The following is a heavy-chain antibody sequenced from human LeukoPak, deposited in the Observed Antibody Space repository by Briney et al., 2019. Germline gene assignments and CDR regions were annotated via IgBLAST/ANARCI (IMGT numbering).Heavy chain of an antibody. J-gene: IGHJ4*02. Sequence: ASVTVSCKASGYTFTSYYMHWVRQAPGQGLEWMGIINPSGGSTSYAQKFQGRVTMTRDTSTSTVYMELSSLRSEDTAVYYCARSTLVVIHLDYWGQGTLVTVSS. CDR3: ARSTLVVIHLDY. D-gene: IGHD2-15*01. V-gene: IGHV1-46*01. CDR1: GYTFTSYY. CDR2: INPSGGST.